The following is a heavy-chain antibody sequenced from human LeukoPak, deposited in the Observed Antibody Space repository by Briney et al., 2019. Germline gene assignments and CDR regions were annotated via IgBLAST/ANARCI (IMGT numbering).Heavy chain of an antibody. J-gene: IGHJ4*02. CDR3: AKAEPYCSGGSCYSPQVMSY. D-gene: IGHD2-15*01. CDR1: GFTFSSYA. CDR2: ISGSGGST. Sequence: TGGSLRLSCAASGFTFSSYAMSWVRRAPGKGLEWVSAISGSGGSTYYADSVKGRFTISRDNSKNTLYLQMNSLRAEDTAVYYCAKAEPYCSGGSCYSPQVMSYWGQGTLVTVSS. V-gene: IGHV3-23*01.